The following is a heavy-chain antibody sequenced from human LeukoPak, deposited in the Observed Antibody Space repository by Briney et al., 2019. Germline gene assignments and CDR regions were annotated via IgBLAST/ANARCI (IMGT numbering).Heavy chain of an antibody. CDR3: ARDHYGSGSY. D-gene: IGHD3-10*01. Sequence: GGSLRLSCAASGFTFSGYWMLWVRQAPGKGLVWVSRISNDGTTTNYADSVKGRFTISRDNAKNTLYLQMNSLRAEGAAVYYCARDHYGSGSYWGQGALVTVSS. J-gene: IGHJ4*02. CDR2: ISNDGTTT. V-gene: IGHV3-74*01. CDR1: GFTFSGYW.